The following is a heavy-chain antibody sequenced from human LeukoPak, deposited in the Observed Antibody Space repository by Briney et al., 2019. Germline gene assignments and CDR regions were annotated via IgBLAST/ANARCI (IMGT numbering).Heavy chain of an antibody. CDR2: VYYSESP. CDR1: GGSLSNNNYY. D-gene: IGHD1-1*01. Sequence: PSETLSLPCTVSGGSLSNNNYYWAWIRQPPGKGLECIGSVYYSESPYYNPSLKIRVTISVYTSKNQFSLWLSSVTAADTAVYYCATWRTAKTGFDYWGQGTLVTVSS. V-gene: IGHV4-39*01. J-gene: IGHJ4*02. CDR3: ATWRTAKTGFDY.